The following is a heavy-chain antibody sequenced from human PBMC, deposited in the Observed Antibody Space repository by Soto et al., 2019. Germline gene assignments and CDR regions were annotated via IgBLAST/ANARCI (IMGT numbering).Heavy chain of an antibody. Sequence: PSETLSLTCTVSGGSISSGNFSWTWIRQPPGKGLEWIAYIFHTGSTFYNSSLKPRVSISVDRSKNQFSLKLKSVTETDTAVYNCARVKVGDLFRFNWF. CDR1: GGSISSGNFS. CDR2: IFHTGST. D-gene: IGHD3-3*01. CDR3: ARVKVGDLFRFNWF. V-gene: IGHV4-30-2*01. J-gene: IGHJ5*01.